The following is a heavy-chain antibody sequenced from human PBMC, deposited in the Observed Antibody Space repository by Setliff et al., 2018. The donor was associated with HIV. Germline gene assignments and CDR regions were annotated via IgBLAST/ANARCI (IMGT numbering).Heavy chain of an antibody. D-gene: IGHD3-22*01. CDR1: EYSFTSYD. CDR3: ATARRDYYDSSGYIGNWFDP. V-gene: IGHV1-8*01. CDR2: LNPNSHNT. J-gene: IGHJ5*02. Sequence: ASVKVSCKPSEYSFTSYDTNWVRQATGQGLEWMGWLNPNSHNTGYAQKFQGRVAMTWDTSISTAYMVLSNLKSEDTAVYYCATARRDYYDSSGYIGNWFDPWGQGTLVTVSS.